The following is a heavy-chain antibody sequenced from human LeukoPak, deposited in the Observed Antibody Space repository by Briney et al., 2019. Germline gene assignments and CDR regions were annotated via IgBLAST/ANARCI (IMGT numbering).Heavy chain of an antibody. CDR2: IHYSGSS. CDR3: ARYDRSDYGFDC. D-gene: IGHD4-17*01. J-gene: IGHJ4*02. V-gene: IGHV4-59*01. Sequence: SETLSLTCTVSGGSISDYYWSWIRQPPGKGLEWIGYIHYSGSSNYNPSLKSRVTISVDTSKNQFSLKLSSVTAADTAVYYCARYDRSDYGFDCWGQGTLVTASS. CDR1: GGSISDYY.